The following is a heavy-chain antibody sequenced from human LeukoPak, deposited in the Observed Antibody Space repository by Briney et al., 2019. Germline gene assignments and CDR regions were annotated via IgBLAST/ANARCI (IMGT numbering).Heavy chain of an antibody. CDR3: ARVGITAATADY. V-gene: IGHV1-24*01. D-gene: IGHD6-25*01. CDR2: FDPEDGET. Sequence: ASVKVSCKVSGYTLTELSMHWVRQAPGKGLEWMGGFDPEDGETIYAQKFQGRVTMTSDTSTSTVYMELNSLRSEDTAVYFCARVGITAATADYWGQGTLVTVSS. J-gene: IGHJ4*02. CDR1: GYTLTELS.